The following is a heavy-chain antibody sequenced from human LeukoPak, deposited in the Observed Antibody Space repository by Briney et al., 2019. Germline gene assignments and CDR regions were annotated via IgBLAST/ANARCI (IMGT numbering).Heavy chain of an antibody. CDR1: GGTFSSYA. CDR2: IIPILGIA. CDR3: ARDRREYYDILTGYYV. V-gene: IGHV1-69*04. J-gene: IGHJ4*02. Sequence: GSSVKVSCKASGGTFSSYAISWVRQAPGQGLEWMGRIIPILGIANYAQKFQGRVTITADKSTSTAYMELSSLRSEDTAVYYCARDRREYYDILTGYYVWGQGTLVTVSS. D-gene: IGHD3-9*01.